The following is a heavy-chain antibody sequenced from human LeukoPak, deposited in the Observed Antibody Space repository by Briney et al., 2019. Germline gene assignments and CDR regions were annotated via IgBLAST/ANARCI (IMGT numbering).Heavy chain of an antibody. D-gene: IGHD6-6*01. V-gene: IGHV3-21*04. J-gene: IGHJ4*02. CDR2: ISSSSSYI. CDR1: GFTFSSYS. Sequence: NPGGSLRLSCAASGFTFSSYSMNWVRQAPGKGLEWVSSISSSSSYIYYADSVKGRFTISRDNAKNSLYLQMNSLRAEDTAVYFCAKKGNYSSSSGRQQPIYYFDFWGQGTLVTVSS. CDR3: AKKGNYSSSSGRQQPIYYFDF.